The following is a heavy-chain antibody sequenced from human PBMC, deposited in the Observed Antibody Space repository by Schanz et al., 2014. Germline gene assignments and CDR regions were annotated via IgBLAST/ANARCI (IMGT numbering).Heavy chain of an antibody. CDR2: ISSSSSTR. D-gene: IGHD3-10*01. Sequence: EVQLVESGGGLVQPGGSLRLSCAAPGFTLSSYSMNWVRQAPGKGLEWVSYISSSSSTRYYADSVKGRFTISRDNAKNSLYLQMNSLRAEDTAVYHCVSSGSYSSYAFWGQGTLVTVSS. CDR3: VSSGSYSSYAF. V-gene: IGHV3-48*01. CDR1: GFTLSSYS. J-gene: IGHJ4*02.